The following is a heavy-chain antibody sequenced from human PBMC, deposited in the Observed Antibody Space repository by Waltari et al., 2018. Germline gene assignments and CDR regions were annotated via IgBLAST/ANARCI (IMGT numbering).Heavy chain of an antibody. CDR2: IILIFGTA. D-gene: IGHD6-19*01. Sequence: QVQLVQSGAEVKKPGSSVKVSCKASGGTFSSYAISWVRPAPGQGLEGRGGIILIFGTANYAQKCQGRVTMTADESTSTAYMELSSLRAEDTAVYYCARGAQWLAGGGDYWGQGTLVTVSS. J-gene: IGHJ4*02. CDR3: ARGAQWLAGGGDY. V-gene: IGHV1-69*01. CDR1: GGTFSSYA.